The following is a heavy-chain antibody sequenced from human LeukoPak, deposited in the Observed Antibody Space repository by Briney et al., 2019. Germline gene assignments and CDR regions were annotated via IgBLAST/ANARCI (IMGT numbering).Heavy chain of an antibody. D-gene: IGHD6-13*01. Sequence: SVKVSCKASVGTFSSYAISWVRQAPAKGLDWMGVIIPFFGTANNAHKFQGRVTITADESTSTAYMEQCSLRSEDTAVYYCGRGQHSSSWGMVGLYYYYGMDVWGKGTTVTVSS. J-gene: IGHJ6*04. CDR1: VGTFSSYA. CDR2: IIPFFGTA. CDR3: GRGQHSSSWGMVGLYYYYGMDV. V-gene: IGHV1-69*13.